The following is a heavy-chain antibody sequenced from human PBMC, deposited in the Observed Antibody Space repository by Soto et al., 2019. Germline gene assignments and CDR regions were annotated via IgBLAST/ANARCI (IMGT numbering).Heavy chain of an antibody. J-gene: IGHJ5*02. D-gene: IGHD6-19*01. Sequence: TSAKASCKASGYTLTSYALHWVHQAPEQRLEWMGWINAGNGNTKYSQKFQGRVTITRDTSASTAYMELSSLRSEDTAVYYCARDSLDSSGWMNWFDPWGQGTWVTVSS. CDR2: INAGNGNT. CDR3: ARDSLDSSGWMNWFDP. CDR1: GYTLTSYA. V-gene: IGHV1-3*01.